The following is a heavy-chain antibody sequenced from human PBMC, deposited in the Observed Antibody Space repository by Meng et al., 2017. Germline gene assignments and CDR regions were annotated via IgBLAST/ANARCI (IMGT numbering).Heavy chain of an antibody. CDR3: ARDKRITMIVADDAFDI. Sequence: GGSLRLSCAASGFTFSSYAMSWVRQAPGKGLEWVSAISGSGGSTYYADSVKGRFTISRDNSKNTLYLQMNSLRAEDTAVYYCARDKRITMIVADDAFDIWGQGTMVTVSS. CDR2: ISGSGGST. J-gene: IGHJ3*02. V-gene: IGHV3-23*01. CDR1: GFTFSSYA. D-gene: IGHD3-22*01.